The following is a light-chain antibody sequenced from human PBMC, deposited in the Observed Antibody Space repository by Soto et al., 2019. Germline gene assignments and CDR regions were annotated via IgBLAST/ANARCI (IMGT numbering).Light chain of an antibody. J-gene: IGLJ2*01. Sequence: QSALTQPPSASGSPGQSVTISCTGTSSDVGGYNYVSWYQQHPGKAPKLMIYEVSKRPSGVPNRFSGSKSGNTASLTVSGLQAEDEADYYCSSYTTNITPVVFGGGTQLTVL. CDR3: SSYTTNITPVV. CDR1: SSDVGGYNY. CDR2: EVS. V-gene: IGLV2-8*01.